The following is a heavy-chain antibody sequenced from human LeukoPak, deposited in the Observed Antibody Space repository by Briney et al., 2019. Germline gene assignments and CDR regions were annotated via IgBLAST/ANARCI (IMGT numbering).Heavy chain of an antibody. D-gene: IGHD3-3*01. CDR1: GFTFSNYA. CDR2: ISGSGGST. V-gene: IGHV3-23*01. J-gene: IGHJ4*02. Sequence: GASLRLSCAASGFTFSNYAMSWVRQAPGKGLEWVSAISGSGGSTYYADSVKGRFTISRDNSKNTLYLQMNSLRAEDTAVYYCAKDVRITIFGVVIRYFDYWGQGTLVTVSS. CDR3: AKDVRITIFGVVIRYFDY.